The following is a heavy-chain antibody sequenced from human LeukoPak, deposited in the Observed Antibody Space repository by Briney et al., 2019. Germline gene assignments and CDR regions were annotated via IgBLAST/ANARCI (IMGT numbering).Heavy chain of an antibody. Sequence: SETLSLTCTVSGGSISSFYYTWIQQPPGKGLEWIGYIDSSGITNYNSSLNSRVTISLDTSQNQFSLKLNSVTAADTAVYYCARVSTVAAYYFDYWGQGTVVTVSS. CDR2: IDSSGIT. CDR3: ARVSTVAAYYFDY. J-gene: IGHJ4*02. D-gene: IGHD6-19*01. V-gene: IGHV4-59*01. CDR1: GGSISSFY.